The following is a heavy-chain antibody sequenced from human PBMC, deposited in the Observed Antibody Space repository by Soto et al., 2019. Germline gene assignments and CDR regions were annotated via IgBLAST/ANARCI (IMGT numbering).Heavy chain of an antibody. Sequence: QVQLQESGPGLVKPSGTLSLTCAVSGGSISSSNWWSWVRQPPGKGLEWIGESYHSGSTKYNPSLTSRGTISVDKSKTQFSLKLSSVTAADTAVYYCARVSGSYYYGMDVWGQGTTVTVSS. CDR3: ARVSGSYYYGMDV. J-gene: IGHJ6*02. CDR2: SYHSGST. V-gene: IGHV4-4*02. CDR1: GGSISSSNW.